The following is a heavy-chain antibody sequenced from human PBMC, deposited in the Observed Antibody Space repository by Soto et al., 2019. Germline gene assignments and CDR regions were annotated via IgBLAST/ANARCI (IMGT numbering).Heavy chain of an antibody. J-gene: IGHJ5*02. CDR2: IYNSGNT. CDR3: ARGSDGVWNWFDP. Sequence: PSETLSLTCAVSGGSISSGFYSWSWIRQPPGQGLEWIGYIYNSGNTYYNPSLMSRVIISVDRSRNHFSLKLTSVTAADTAVYYCARGSDGVWNWFDPWGQGTQVTVSS. V-gene: IGHV4-30-2*01. CDR1: GGSISSGFYS. D-gene: IGHD2-21*02.